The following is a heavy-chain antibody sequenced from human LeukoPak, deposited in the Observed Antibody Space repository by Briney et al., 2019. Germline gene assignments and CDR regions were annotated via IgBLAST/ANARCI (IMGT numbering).Heavy chain of an antibody. V-gene: IGHV3-48*04. CDR3: ARDETAAGGEDSHYGMDV. Sequence: PGGSLRLSCAASGFTFSSYSMNWVRQAPGKGLEWVSYISSSSSTIYYADSVKGRFTISRDNAKNSLYLQMNSLRAEGTAVYYCARDETAAGGEDSHYGMDVWGQGTTVTVSS. CDR2: ISSSSSTI. CDR1: GFTFSSYS. J-gene: IGHJ6*02. D-gene: IGHD6-13*01.